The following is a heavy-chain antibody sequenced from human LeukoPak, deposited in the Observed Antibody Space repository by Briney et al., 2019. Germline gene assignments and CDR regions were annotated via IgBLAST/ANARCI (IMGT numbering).Heavy chain of an antibody. J-gene: IGHJ6*03. V-gene: IGHV1-8*03. CDR2: MNPNSGNT. D-gene: IGHD3-10*01. Sequence: VKVSCKASGYTFTSYGISWVRQATGQGLEWMGWMNPNSGNTGYAQKFQGRVTITRNTSISTAYMELSSLRSEDTAVYYCARGARMVRGVIIPYYYYYMDVWGKGTTVTVSS. CDR3: ARGARMVRGVIIPYYYYYMDV. CDR1: GYTFTSYG.